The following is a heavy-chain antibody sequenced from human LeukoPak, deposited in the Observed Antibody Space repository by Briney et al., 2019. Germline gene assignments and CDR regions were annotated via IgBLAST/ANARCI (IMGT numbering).Heavy chain of an antibody. CDR1: GFTFDDYA. D-gene: IGHD3-3*01. CDR3: TKDMVGWLTTTFDL. Sequence: GRSLRLSCAASGFTFDDYAMHWVRQAPGKGLEWVSGISWNSGSIGYADSVKGRFTISRDNAKNSLYLQMNSLRAEDTASYYCTKDMVGWLTTTFDLWGRGTLVTVSS. CDR2: ISWNSGSI. V-gene: IGHV3-9*01. J-gene: IGHJ2*01.